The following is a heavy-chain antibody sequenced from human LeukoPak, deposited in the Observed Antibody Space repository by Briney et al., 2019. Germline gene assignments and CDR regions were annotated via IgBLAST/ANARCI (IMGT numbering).Heavy chain of an antibody. CDR1: GFTFSSYG. CDR2: ISYDGSNK. V-gene: IGHV3-30*18. J-gene: IGHJ4*02. CDR3: AKEGSSSSDYFDY. Sequence: GGSPRLSCAASGFTFSSYGMHWVRQAPGKGLEWVAVISYDGSNKYYADSVKGRFTISRDNSKNTLYLQMNSLRAEDTAVYYCAKEGSSSSDYFDYWGQGTLVTVSS. D-gene: IGHD6-6*01.